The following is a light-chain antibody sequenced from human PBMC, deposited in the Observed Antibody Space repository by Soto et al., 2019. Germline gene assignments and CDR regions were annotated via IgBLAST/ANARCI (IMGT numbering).Light chain of an antibody. J-gene: IGKJ1*01. CDR2: GAS. Sequence: EIVLTQSPGTLYLSPGERATLSCRASQSVSSSYLAWYQQKPGQAPRLLIYGASSRATGIPDRFSGSGSGTAFALTSSIREPEDFAVYYCQRYGSSPWTFGQGTKVEIK. CDR1: QSVSSSY. CDR3: QRYGSSPWT. V-gene: IGKV3-20*01.